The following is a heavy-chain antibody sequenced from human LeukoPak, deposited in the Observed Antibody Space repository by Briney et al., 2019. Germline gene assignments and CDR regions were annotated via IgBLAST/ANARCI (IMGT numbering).Heavy chain of an antibody. V-gene: IGHV3-7*01. D-gene: IGHD3-3*01. CDR3: ARGLRFLEWLFDY. J-gene: IGHJ4*02. Sequence: GGSLRLSCAASGFTFSSYWMSWVRQAPGKGLEWVANIKQDGSEKYYVDSVKGRFTISRDNAKNSLYLQMNCLRAEDTAVYYCARGLRFLEWLFDYWGQGTLVTVSS. CDR1: GFTFSSYW. CDR2: IKQDGSEK.